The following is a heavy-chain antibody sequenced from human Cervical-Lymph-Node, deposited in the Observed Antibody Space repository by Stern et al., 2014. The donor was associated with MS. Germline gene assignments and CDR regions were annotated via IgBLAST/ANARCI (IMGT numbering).Heavy chain of an antibody. CDR1: GFSFSRYA. Sequence: QMQLVQSGGGVVQPGRSLRLSCAASGFSFSRYAMHWVRQAPGKGLEWVALIWYDGSNPYYAYSVTGRFTISRDNFKNTLYLQMNSLRAEDTAVYYCASAYSTSHYYFDYWGQGTLVTVSS. V-gene: IGHV3-33*01. D-gene: IGHD6-13*01. J-gene: IGHJ4*02. CDR2: IWYDGSNP. CDR3: ASAYSTSHYYFDY.